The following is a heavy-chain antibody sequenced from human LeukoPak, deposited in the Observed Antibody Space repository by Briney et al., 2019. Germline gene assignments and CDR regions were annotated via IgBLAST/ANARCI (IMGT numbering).Heavy chain of an antibody. CDR3: AKKGPTVAGASPYYFDY. J-gene: IGHJ4*02. Sequence: GGSLRLSCAASGFTFSSYAMNWVRQAPGKGLEWVSAISGSGGSTYYADSVKGRFTISRDNSKNTQYLQMNSLRAEDTAVYYCAKKGPTVAGASPYYFDYWGQGTLVTVSS. CDR1: GFTFSSYA. V-gene: IGHV3-23*01. D-gene: IGHD6-19*01. CDR2: ISGSGGST.